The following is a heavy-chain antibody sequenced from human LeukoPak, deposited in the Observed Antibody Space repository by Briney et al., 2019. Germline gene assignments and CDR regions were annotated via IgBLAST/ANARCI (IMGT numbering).Heavy chain of an antibody. CDR1: GFIFSSTW. CDR2: INSDGSNI. Sequence: QPGGSLRLSCAGSGFIFSSTWMHWVRHAPGEGLVWVSRINSDGSNINYADSVKGRFIISRDNAKNSLYLQMNSLRAEDTAVYYCVRQAGVHWGQGTLVTVSS. CDR3: VRQAGVH. D-gene: IGHD6-19*01. V-gene: IGHV3-74*01. J-gene: IGHJ4*02.